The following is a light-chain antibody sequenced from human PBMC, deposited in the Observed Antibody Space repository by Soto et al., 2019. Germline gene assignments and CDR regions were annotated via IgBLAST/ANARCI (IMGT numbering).Light chain of an antibody. CDR1: SSDVGGYNY. CDR2: DVS. J-gene: IGLJ2*01. V-gene: IGLV2-11*01. CDR3: CSYAGSGSFL. Sequence: QSALTQPRSVSGSPGQSVTISCTGTSSDVGGYNYVSWYQQHPGKAPKLMIYDVSKRPSGVPDRFSGSKSGNTASLTISGLQAEDEADYYCCSYAGSGSFLFGGGTKLTVL.